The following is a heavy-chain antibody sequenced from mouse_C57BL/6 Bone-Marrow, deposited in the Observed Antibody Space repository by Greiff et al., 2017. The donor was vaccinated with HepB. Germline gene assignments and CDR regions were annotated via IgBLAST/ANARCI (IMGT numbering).Heavy chain of an antibody. J-gene: IGHJ2*01. CDR1: GYTFTSYW. V-gene: IGHV1-64*01. Sequence: QVQLKESGAELVKPGASVKLSCKASGYTFTSYWMHWVKQRPGQGLEWIGMIHPNSGSTNYNEKFKSKATLTVDKSSSTAYMHLSSLTSEDSAVYYCTRRGIYDYALYYWGQGTTLTVSS. D-gene: IGHD2-4*01. CDR3: TRRGIYDYALYY. CDR2: IHPNSGST.